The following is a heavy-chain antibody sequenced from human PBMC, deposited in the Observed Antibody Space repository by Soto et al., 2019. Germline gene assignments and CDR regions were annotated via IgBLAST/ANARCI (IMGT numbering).Heavy chain of an antibody. Sequence: QVQLVESGGGVVQPGRSLRLSCAASGFTFSSYGTHWVRQAPGKGLEWVAVIWYDGSNKYYADSVKGRFTISRDNSKNTLYLQMNSLRAEDTAVYYCAGGYCSGGSCYYFDYWGQGTLVTVSS. CDR1: GFTFSSYG. J-gene: IGHJ4*02. CDR3: AGGYCSGGSCYYFDY. V-gene: IGHV3-33*01. D-gene: IGHD2-15*01. CDR2: IWYDGSNK.